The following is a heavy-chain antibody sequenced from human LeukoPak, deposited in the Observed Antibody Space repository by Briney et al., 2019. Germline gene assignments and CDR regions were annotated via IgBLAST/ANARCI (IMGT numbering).Heavy chain of an antibody. J-gene: IGHJ5*02. CDR1: GYTFTSYD. D-gene: IGHD6-13*01. CDR2: IIPIFGTT. CDR3: AREPGYSSSRWYNWFDP. V-gene: IGHV1-69*13. Sequence: SVKVSCKTSGYTFTSYDISWVRQAPGQGLEWMGEIIPIFGTTSYAQKFQGRVTITADESTSTAYMELSSLRSEDTAVYYCAREPGYSSSRWYNWFDPWGQGTLVTVSS.